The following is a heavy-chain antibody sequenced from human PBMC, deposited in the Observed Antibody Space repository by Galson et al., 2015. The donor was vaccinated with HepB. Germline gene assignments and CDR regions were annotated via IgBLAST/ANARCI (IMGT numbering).Heavy chain of an antibody. V-gene: IGHV3-30*02. CDR1: GFTFSSYG. CDR3: AKDPQTTAGKLGRPGNYFDY. CDR2: IRYDGSNK. D-gene: IGHD1-1*01. J-gene: IGHJ4*02. Sequence: SLRLSCAASGFTFSSYGMHWVRQAPGKGLEWVAFIRYDGSNKYYADSVKGRFTISRDNSKNTLYLQMNSLRAEDTAVYYCAKDPQTTAGKLGRPGNYFDYWGQGTLVTVSS.